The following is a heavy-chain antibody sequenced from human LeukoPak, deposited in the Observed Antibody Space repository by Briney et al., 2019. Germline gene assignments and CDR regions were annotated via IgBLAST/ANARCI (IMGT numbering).Heavy chain of an antibody. Sequence: PSETLSLTCTVSGGSISSSSYYWGWIRQPPGKGLEWIGSIYYSGSTCYNPSLKSRVTISVDTSKNQFSLKLSSVTAADTAVYYCARRPQAVAGAFDIWGQGTMVTVSS. CDR1: GGSISSSSYY. CDR3: ARRPQAVAGAFDI. D-gene: IGHD6-19*01. J-gene: IGHJ3*02. V-gene: IGHV4-39*01. CDR2: IYYSGST.